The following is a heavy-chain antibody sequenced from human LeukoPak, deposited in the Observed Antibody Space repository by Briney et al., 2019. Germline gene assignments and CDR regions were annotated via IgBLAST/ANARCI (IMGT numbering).Heavy chain of an antibody. D-gene: IGHD3-10*01. CDR3: ARDQQELLYAFDI. J-gene: IGHJ3*02. Sequence: SETLSLTCTVSGGSISSSSYYWGWIRQPPGKGLEWIGSIYYSGSTYYNPSLKSRVTISVDTSKNQFSLKLSSVTAADTAVYYCARDQQELLYAFDIWGQGTMVTVSS. CDR1: GGSISSSSYY. CDR2: IYYSGST. V-gene: IGHV4-39*07.